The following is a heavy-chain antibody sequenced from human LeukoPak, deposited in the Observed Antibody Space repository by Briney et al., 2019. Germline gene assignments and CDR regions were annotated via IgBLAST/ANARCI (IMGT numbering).Heavy chain of an antibody. CDR1: GLTFRRYG. Sequence: GGSLRLSCAASGLTFRRYGMHWVRQTPGKGLEWVAFIECDESIRQYADLVKGRFTISRDNAKNTLYLQMNSLRAEDTAVYYCARELWGYYYDSSGYYSGYWGQGTLVTVSS. V-gene: IGHV3-30*19. CDR2: IECDESIR. CDR3: ARELWGYYYDSSGYYSGY. D-gene: IGHD3-22*01. J-gene: IGHJ4*02.